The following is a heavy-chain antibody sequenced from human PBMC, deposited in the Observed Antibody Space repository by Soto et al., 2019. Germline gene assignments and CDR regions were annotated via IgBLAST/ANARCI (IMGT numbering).Heavy chain of an antibody. Sequence: QVQLQESGPGLVKPSQTLSLTCTVSGGSISSGGYYWSWIRQHPGKGLEWIGYIYYSGSTYYNPSIKRRITRTVDTSKNQSSLKLSPVTAADTAVYYCVGYYDILTGPTMVDWGQGTLVTVSS. CDR1: GGSISSGGYY. J-gene: IGHJ4*02. V-gene: IGHV4-31*03. CDR3: VGYYDILTGPTMVD. CDR2: IYYSGST. D-gene: IGHD3-9*01.